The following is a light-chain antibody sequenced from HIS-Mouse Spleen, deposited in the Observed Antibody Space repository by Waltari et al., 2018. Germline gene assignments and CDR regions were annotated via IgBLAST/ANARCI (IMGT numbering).Light chain of an antibody. CDR2: SNN. Sequence: QSVLTQPPSASGTPGQGVTISCSGRSPNLGSHPVTWYQQLPGTAPKLLIYSNNQRPSGVPDRFSGSKSGTSASLAISGLQSEDEADYYCAAWDDSLNGPVFGGGTKLTVL. J-gene: IGLJ2*01. CDR1: SPNLGSHP. V-gene: IGLV1-44*01. CDR3: AAWDDSLNGPV.